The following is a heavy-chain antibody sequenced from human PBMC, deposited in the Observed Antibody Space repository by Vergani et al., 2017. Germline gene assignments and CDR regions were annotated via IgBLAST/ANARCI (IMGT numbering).Heavy chain of an antibody. CDR2: ISGSGDST. D-gene: IGHD6-19*01. Sequence: EVQLLESGGGLVQPGGSLRLSCAASGFTFSSYAMSWVRQAPGKGLEWVSAISGSGDSTYYAASVKGRFTSSRDNSKNTLYLQMNSLRAEDTAVYYCAKYYSSGRGVPVGYWGQGTLVTVSS. V-gene: IGHV3-23*01. CDR3: AKYYSSGRGVPVGY. CDR1: GFTFSSYA. J-gene: IGHJ4*02.